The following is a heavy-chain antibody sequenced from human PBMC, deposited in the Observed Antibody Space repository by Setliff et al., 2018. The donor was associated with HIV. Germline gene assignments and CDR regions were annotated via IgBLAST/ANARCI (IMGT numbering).Heavy chain of an antibody. V-gene: IGHV1-2*02. CDR2: INPETGDP. CDR3: ARDNYDDYSRVQMDV. D-gene: IGHD4-17*01. CDR1: GYRFIGHY. J-gene: IGHJ6*04. Sequence: ASVKVSCKTSGYRFIGHYLHWVRLAPGQGPEWVGWINPETGDPNYAQKFRGRVLMTRDTSITTAFLHVAKLTSDDTAIYYCARDNYDDYSRVQMDVWGKGTTVTVSS.